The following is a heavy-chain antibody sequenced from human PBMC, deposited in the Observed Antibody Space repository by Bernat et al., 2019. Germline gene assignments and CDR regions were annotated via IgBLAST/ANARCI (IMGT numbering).Heavy chain of an antibody. CDR3: ARGETAVDWYFDL. V-gene: IGHV4-59*11. CDR2: IYYSGST. CDR1: GGSINTHY. Sequence: QVQLQESGPGLVKPSETLSLTCTVSGGSINTHYWSWIRQAPGKGLERIGYIYYSGSTNYSPSLESRVTMSVDASKNQISLKVNYVTAADTAVYYCARGETAVDWYFDLWGRGTLVTVSA. D-gene: IGHD5-18*01. J-gene: IGHJ2*01.